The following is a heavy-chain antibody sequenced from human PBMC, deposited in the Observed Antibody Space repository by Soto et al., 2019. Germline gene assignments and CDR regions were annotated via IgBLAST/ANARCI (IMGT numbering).Heavy chain of an antibody. CDR1: GFTFSNAW. D-gene: IGHD3-3*01. CDR2: IKSKTDGGTT. J-gene: IGHJ4*02. Sequence: EVQLVESGGGLVQPGGSLRLSCAASGFTFSNAWMSWVRQAPGKGLEWVGRIKSKTDGGTTDYAAPVKGRFTISRDDSNNTLYLQMNSLKTEDTAVYYCTTSRDFWSGYYDYWGQGTLVTVSS. CDR3: TTSRDFWSGYYDY. V-gene: IGHV3-15*01.